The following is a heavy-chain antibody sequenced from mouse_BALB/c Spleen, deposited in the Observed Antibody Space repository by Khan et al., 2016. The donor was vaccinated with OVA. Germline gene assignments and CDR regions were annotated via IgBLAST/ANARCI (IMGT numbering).Heavy chain of an antibody. Sequence: QLQQSGAELVKAGASVKMSCKASGYTFTSYWMHWVKQRLGQGLEWFAETNPTNGRTYYNEKFKSKATLTVDKSSSTAYMLLSGPTFEDSAVYYCARIKKIVATYFDYWGQGTTLTVSS. J-gene: IGHJ2*01. V-gene: IGHV1S81*02. CDR2: TNPTNGRT. D-gene: IGHD1-1*01. CDR3: ARIKKIVATYFDY. CDR1: GYTFTSYW.